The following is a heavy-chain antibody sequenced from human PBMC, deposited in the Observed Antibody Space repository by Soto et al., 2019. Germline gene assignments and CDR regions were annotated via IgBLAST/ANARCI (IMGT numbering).Heavy chain of an antibody. J-gene: IGHJ4*02. CDR3: AHWAFDHYDVLTGLDY. CDR1: GFSLSTRGVG. CDR2: IYWDGDR. V-gene: IGHV2-5*02. Sequence: QITLKESGPTLVKPTQTLTLTCSVSGFSLSTRGVGVGWIRQPPGKALEWLALIYWDGDRHYSPSLKNRLTITKDTSKKQVVLTMTNMDPVDTATYYCAHWAFDHYDVLTGLDYWGQGTLVTVSS. D-gene: IGHD3-9*01.